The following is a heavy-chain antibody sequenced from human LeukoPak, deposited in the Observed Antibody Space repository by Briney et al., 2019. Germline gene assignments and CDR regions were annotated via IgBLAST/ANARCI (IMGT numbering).Heavy chain of an antibody. D-gene: IGHD3-22*01. CDR2: IYIDGSST. CDR1: GFTFSSYW. Sequence: GGSLRLSCAASGFTFSSYWMHWVRQAPGKGLVWDSRIYIDGSSTSYADSVKGRFTISRDNAKNTLYLQMNSLRAEDTAIYYCARARHYYDSSGYSYWFDYWGQGTLVTVSS. J-gene: IGHJ4*02. V-gene: IGHV3-74*01. CDR3: ARARHYYDSSGYSYWFDY.